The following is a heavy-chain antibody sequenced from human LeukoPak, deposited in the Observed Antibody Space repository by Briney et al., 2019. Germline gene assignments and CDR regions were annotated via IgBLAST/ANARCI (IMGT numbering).Heavy chain of an antibody. V-gene: IGHV1-18*01. CDR3: ARDRADYDFWSGYYRGMDV. J-gene: IGHJ6*02. D-gene: IGHD3-3*01. Sequence: GASVNVSCKASGYTFTSYGISWVRQAPGQGLEWMGWISAYNGNTNYAQKLQGRVTMTTDTSTSTAYMELRSLRSDDTAVYYCARDRADYDFWSGYYRGMDVWGQGTTVTVSS. CDR2: ISAYNGNT. CDR1: GYTFTSYG.